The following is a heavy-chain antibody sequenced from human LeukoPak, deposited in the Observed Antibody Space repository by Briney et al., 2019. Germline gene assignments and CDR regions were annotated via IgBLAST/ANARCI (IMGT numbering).Heavy chain of an antibody. V-gene: IGHV4-34*01. CDR3: ARPVAGCLWY. CDR2: INHSGST. Sequence: SETLSLTCAVYGGSFSGYYWSWIRQPPGKGLEWIGEINHSGSTNYNPSLKSRVTISVDTSKNQFSLKLSSVTAADTAVYYCARPVAGCLWYWGQGTLVTVPS. D-gene: IGHD6-19*01. CDR1: GGSFSGYY. J-gene: IGHJ4*02.